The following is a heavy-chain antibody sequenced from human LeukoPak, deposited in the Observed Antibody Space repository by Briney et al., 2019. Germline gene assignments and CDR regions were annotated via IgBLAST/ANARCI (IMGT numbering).Heavy chain of an antibody. CDR2: INHSGST. V-gene: IGHV4-34*01. CDR1: GGSFSGYY. Sequence: IPSETLSLTCAVYGGSFSGYYWSWIRQPPGKGLEWIGEINHSGSTNYNPSLKSRVTISVDTSKNQFSLKLSSVTAADTAVYYCARHIVGYSSSWYSYNWFDPWGQGTLVTVSS. CDR3: ARHIVGYSSSWYSYNWFDP. J-gene: IGHJ5*02. D-gene: IGHD6-13*01.